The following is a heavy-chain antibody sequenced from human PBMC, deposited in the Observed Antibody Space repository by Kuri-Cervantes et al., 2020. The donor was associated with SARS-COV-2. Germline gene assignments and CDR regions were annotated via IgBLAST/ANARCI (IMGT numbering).Heavy chain of an antibody. CDR1: GFTFSSYW. Sequence: GGSLRLSCAASGFTFSSYWMSWVRQAPGKGLEWVANIKQDGSEKYYVDSVKGRFTISRDNAKNSLYLLMNSLRAEDTAVYYCARDPRNLAIFGVVIKGYYYYGMDVWGQGTTVTVSS. D-gene: IGHD3-3*01. J-gene: IGHJ6*02. CDR2: IKQDGSEK. CDR3: ARDPRNLAIFGVVIKGYYYYGMDV. V-gene: IGHV3-7*05.